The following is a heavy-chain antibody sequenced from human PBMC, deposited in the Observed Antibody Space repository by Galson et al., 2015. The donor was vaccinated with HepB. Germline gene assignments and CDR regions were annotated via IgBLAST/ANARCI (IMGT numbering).Heavy chain of an antibody. CDR1: GFIFSGYA. J-gene: IGHJ5*02. CDR3: ATGSGSYTSANWFDP. D-gene: IGHD1-26*01. V-gene: IGHV3-30*04. CDR2: ISYDGYNK. Sequence: SLRLSCAASGFIFSGYAMHWVRQAPGKGLEWVAVISYDGYNKYYADSVKGRFTISRDNSKSTLYLQMNSLRVEDTALYYCATGSGSYTSANWFDPWGQGTLVTVSS.